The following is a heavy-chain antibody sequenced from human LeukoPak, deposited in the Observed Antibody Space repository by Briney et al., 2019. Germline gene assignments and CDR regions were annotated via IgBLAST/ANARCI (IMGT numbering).Heavy chain of an antibody. CDR2: INWNGGST. CDR1: GFTFDDYA. V-gene: IGHV3-20*04. Sequence: GGSLRLSCIASGFTFDDYAMHWVRQAPGKGLEWVSGINWNGGSTGYADSVKGRFTISRDNAKNSLYLQMNSLRAEDTALYYCARDWNTYYYDTRGAFDIWGQGTMVTVSS. D-gene: IGHD3-22*01. J-gene: IGHJ3*02. CDR3: ARDWNTYYYDTRGAFDI.